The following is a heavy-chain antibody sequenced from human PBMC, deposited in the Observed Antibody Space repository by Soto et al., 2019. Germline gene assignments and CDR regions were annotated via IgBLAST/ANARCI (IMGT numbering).Heavy chain of an antibody. Sequence: EVQLLESGGGLVQPGGSLRLSCAVSGFTFSSYGMYWVRQAPGRGLEWVSGISGSGGSTYYADSVKGRFTISRDNSKDTLYLQMNSLRAEDTAVYYCAKLGVRLATSGVDYWGQGTQVTVSS. V-gene: IGHV3-23*01. D-gene: IGHD2-15*01. CDR1: GFTFSSYG. CDR3: AKLGVRLATSGVDY. CDR2: ISGSGGST. J-gene: IGHJ4*02.